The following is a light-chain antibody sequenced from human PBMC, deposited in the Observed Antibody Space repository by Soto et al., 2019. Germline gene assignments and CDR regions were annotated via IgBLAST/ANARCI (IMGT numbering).Light chain of an antibody. Sequence: QPVLTQPPSASGTPGQWVTISCSGGSSDIGSNTVHWYQHLPGTAPKLLIYNGNQRPSGVPDRFSGSKSGTSASLAISGLQSEDEADYSCAAWDDSLNGPVFGGGTKLTVL. CDR1: SSDIGSNT. CDR3: AAWDDSLNGPV. V-gene: IGLV1-44*01. J-gene: IGLJ2*01. CDR2: NGN.